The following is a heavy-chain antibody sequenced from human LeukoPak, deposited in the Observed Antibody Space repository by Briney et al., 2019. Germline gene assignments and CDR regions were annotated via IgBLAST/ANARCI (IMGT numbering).Heavy chain of an antibody. CDR2: ISANGDTT. D-gene: IGHD6-13*01. V-gene: IGHV3-23*01. Sequence: GGSLRLSCAASGFTFSSYAMSWVRQAPGKGLEGVSGISANGDTTKYADSVKGRFTISRDNAKNTVLLQMNSLRADDTAVYYCAKEGRIAAGTGDYFDYWAQGTLVTVSS. J-gene: IGHJ4*02. CDR1: GFTFSSYA. CDR3: AKEGRIAAGTGDYFDY.